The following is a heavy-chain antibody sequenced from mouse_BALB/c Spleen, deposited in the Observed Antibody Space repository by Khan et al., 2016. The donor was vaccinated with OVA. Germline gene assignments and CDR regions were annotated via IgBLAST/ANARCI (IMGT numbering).Heavy chain of an antibody. CDR3: ARHGYVAWFAY. J-gene: IGHJ3*01. V-gene: IGHV1S135*01. CDR2: IDPFNGST. D-gene: IGHD2-2*01. CDR1: GYSFTSYY. Sequence: VQLKQSGPELMKPGASVKISCKASGYSFTSYYIHWVKQSHGKSLEWIGYIDPFNGSTSYNQKFKGKATLTVDNSSSTAYMHLSSLTSEDSAVYYCARHGYVAWFAYWGQGTLVTVSA.